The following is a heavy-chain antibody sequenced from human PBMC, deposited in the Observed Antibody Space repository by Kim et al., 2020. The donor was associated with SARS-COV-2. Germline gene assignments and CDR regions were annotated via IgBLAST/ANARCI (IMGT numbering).Heavy chain of an antibody. D-gene: IGHD3-22*01. J-gene: IGHJ4*02. V-gene: IGHV3-30*01. CDR3: AREGYDSSGYYYKYFDY. Sequence: VKGRFTISRDNSKNTLYLQMNSLRAEDTAVYYCAREGYDSSGYYYKYFDYWGQGTLVTVSS.